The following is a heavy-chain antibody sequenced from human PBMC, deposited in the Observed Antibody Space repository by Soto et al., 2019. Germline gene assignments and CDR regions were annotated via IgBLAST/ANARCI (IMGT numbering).Heavy chain of an antibody. CDR3: AKERLARGFDY. CDR2: ISGGGDNT. V-gene: IGHV3-23*01. J-gene: IGHJ4*02. CDR1: GFTFSNYA. Sequence: EVQLLDSGGGLVQPGGSLRLSCEASGFTFSNYAMNCVRQAPGKGLEWVLGISGGGDNTYYADSVKGRFTISRDNSKNTVFLQMNSLRAEDTAVYYCAKERLARGFDYWCQGTLVTVSS.